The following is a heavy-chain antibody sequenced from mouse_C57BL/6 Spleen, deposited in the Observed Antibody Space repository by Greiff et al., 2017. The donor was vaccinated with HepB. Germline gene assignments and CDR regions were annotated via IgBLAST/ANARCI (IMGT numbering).Heavy chain of an antibody. D-gene: IGHD2-4*01. CDR1: GFTFSSYA. V-gene: IGHV5-4*03. J-gene: IGHJ4*01. CDR2: ISDGGSYT. CDR3: ARGPYDYDGAMDY. Sequence: EVKVVESGGGLVKPGGSLKLSCAASGFTFSSYAMSWVRQTPEKRLEWVATISDGGSYTYYPDNVKGRFTISRDNAKNNLYLQMSHLKSEDTAMYYCARGPYDYDGAMDYWGQGTSVTVSS.